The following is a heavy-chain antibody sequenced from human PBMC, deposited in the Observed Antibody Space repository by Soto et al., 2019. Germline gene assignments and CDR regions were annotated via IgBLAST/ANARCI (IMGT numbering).Heavy chain of an antibody. J-gene: IGHJ4*02. D-gene: IGHD3-3*01. CDR3: ASGLYYDFWSGLDN. CDR1: GLTFSTYV. Sequence: QVQLVESGGGMVRPGRSLRLSCAASGLTFSTYVFHWVRQAPGKGLEWVAVISFDGSKKSYGDSVKGRFNISRDNSKNTVDLEMNILRLEDAAVYYCASGLYYDFWSGLDNRGQGTLVTVS. V-gene: IGHV3-30-3*01. CDR2: ISFDGSKK.